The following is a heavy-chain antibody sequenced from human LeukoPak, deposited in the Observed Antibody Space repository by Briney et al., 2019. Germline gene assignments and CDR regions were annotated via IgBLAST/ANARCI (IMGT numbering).Heavy chain of an antibody. CDR1: GGSFSGYY. CDR2: INHSGST. D-gene: IGHD3-3*01. CDR3: ARLRITIFGVVKRVSGWFDP. J-gene: IGHJ5*02. Sequence: SETLSLTCAVYGGSFSGYYWSWIRQPSGKGLEWIGEINHSGSTNYNPSLKSRVTISVDTSKNQFSLKLSSVTAADTAVYYCARLRITIFGVVKRVSGWFDPWGQGTLVTVSS. V-gene: IGHV4-34*01.